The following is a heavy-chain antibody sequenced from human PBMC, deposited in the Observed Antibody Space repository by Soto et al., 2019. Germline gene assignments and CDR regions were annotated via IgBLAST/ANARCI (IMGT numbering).Heavy chain of an antibody. CDR1: GFTFSSYW. D-gene: IGHD3-10*01. V-gene: IGHV3-7*01. CDR3: ARPMVRGVTSYFDY. J-gene: IGHJ4*02. CDR2: IKQDGSEK. Sequence: PGGSLRLSCAASGFTFSSYWMSWVRQAPGKGLEWVADIKQDGSEKYYVDSVKGRFTISRDNAKNSLYLQMNSLRAEDTALYYCARPMVRGVTSYFDYWGQGTLVTVSS.